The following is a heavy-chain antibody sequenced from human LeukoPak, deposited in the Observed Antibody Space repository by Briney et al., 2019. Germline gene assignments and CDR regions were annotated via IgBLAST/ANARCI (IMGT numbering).Heavy chain of an antibody. CDR2: VYSDNT. J-gene: IGHJ3*02. CDR1: GFTVSSNS. CDR3: AREGALTVTKDAFDI. V-gene: IGHV3-53*01. D-gene: IGHD4-17*01. Sequence: GGSLRLSCTVSGFTVSSNSMSWVRQAPGKGLEWVSFVYSDNTHYSDSVKGRFTISRDNSKNTLYLQMNSLRAEDTAVYFCAREGALTVTKDAFDIWGQGTMVTVSS.